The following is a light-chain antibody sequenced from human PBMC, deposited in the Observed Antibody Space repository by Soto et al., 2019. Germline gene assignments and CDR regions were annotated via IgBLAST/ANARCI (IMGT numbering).Light chain of an antibody. CDR3: SSYADTNNLV. Sequence: QSALTQPPSASGSPGQSVTISCTGTSSDVGAYKYVSWYQQHPGKAPKLMIYAVSERPSGVPDRFSGSKSGNTASLTVSGLQAEDEADYYCSSYADTNNLVFGGGTKLTVL. CDR2: AVS. CDR1: SSDVGAYKY. V-gene: IGLV2-8*01. J-gene: IGLJ2*01.